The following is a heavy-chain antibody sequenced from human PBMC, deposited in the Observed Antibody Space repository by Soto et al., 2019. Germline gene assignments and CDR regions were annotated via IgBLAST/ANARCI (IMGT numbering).Heavy chain of an antibody. CDR3: AKRLTGYSYYGMDV. V-gene: IGHV3-23*01. CDR1: GFTFSSYA. D-gene: IGHD7-27*01. Sequence: LRLSCAASGFTFSSYAMSWVRQAPGKGLEWVSAISGSGGSTYYADSVKGRFTISRDNSKNTLYLQMNSLRAEDTAVYYCAKRLTGYSYYGMDVWGQGTTVTVSS. CDR2: ISGSGGST. J-gene: IGHJ6*02.